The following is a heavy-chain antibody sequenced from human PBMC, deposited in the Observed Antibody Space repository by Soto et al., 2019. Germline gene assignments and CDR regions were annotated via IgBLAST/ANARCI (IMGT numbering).Heavy chain of an antibody. V-gene: IGHV1-18*01. D-gene: IGHD6-6*01. CDR1: GYTFTSYG. J-gene: IGHJ4*02. CDR3: ARGRDGDY. Sequence: QVHLVQSGAEVKKPGASVKVSCKGSGYTFTSYGITWVRQAPGQGLEWMGWISAHNGNTDYAQKLQGRVTVTRDTSTSTAYMELRSLSSDDTAVYYCARGRDGDYWGQGALVTVSS. CDR2: ISAHNGNT.